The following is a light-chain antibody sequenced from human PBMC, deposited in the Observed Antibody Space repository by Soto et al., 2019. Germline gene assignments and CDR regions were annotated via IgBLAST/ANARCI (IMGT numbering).Light chain of an antibody. CDR1: QSVSSY. V-gene: IGKV3-20*01. J-gene: IGKJ4*01. Sequence: EIVLTQSPGNLSLSPGERATLSCRASQSVSSYLAWYQQKRGQAPRLLISGASSRATGIPDRFSGSGSGTEFTLTISRLEPEDFALYYCQQYGSSPGTFGGGTKVEIK. CDR2: GAS. CDR3: QQYGSSPGT.